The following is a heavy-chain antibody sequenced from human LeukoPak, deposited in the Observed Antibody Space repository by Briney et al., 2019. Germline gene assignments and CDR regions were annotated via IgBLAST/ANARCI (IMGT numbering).Heavy chain of an antibody. D-gene: IGHD1-26*01. CDR3: ARDQWEPLGYYYYGMDV. CDR1: GYTFTSYG. CDR2: ISAYNGNT. V-gene: IGHV1-18*01. Sequence: ASVKVSCKASGYTFTSYGISWVRQAPGQGLECMGWISAYNGNTNYAQKLQGRVTMTTDTSTSTAYMELRSLRSDDTAVYYCARDQWEPLGYYYYGMDVWGQGTTVTVSS. J-gene: IGHJ6*02.